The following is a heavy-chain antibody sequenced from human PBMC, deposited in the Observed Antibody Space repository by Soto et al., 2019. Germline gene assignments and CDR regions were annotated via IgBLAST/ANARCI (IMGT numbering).Heavy chain of an antibody. CDR3: ARARWYDAFDV. D-gene: IGHD2-15*01. CDR1: GFFISSGNY. Sequence: PSETLSLTCAVSGFFISSGNYWGWIRKPPGKGLEWIGRIFHGGNTYYNPSLKSRVTISVDMSENQFSLKLNSVTAADTAVYYCARARWYDAFDVWGQGTVVTVSS. J-gene: IGHJ3*01. V-gene: IGHV4-38-2*01. CDR2: IFHGGNT.